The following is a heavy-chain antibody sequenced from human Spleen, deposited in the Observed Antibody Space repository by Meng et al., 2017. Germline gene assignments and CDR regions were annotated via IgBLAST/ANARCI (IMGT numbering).Heavy chain of an antibody. CDR1: GFTFSSYA. Sequence: GESLKISCAASGFTFSSYAMSWVRQAPGKGLEWVPAISGSGGNTYYADSVKGRFTISRDNSKNTMYLQMNSLRAEDTAVYYCATKTTELDNWGQGTQVTVSS. CDR3: ATKTTELDN. J-gene: IGHJ4*02. V-gene: IGHV3-23*01. D-gene: IGHD1-1*01. CDR2: ISGSGGNT.